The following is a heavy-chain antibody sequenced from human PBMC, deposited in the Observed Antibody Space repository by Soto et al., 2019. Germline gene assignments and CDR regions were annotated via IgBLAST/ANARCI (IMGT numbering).Heavy chain of an antibody. J-gene: IGHJ4*02. Sequence: QITLKESGPTLVKPTQTLTLTCTFSGFSLSTSGVGVGWIRQPPGKALEWLALIYWDDDKRYSPSLKSRLTITKDTSKNQVVITMTNMDPVDTATYYCAHSRVDDYGERFDYWGQGTLVTVSS. D-gene: IGHD4-17*01. CDR1: GFSLSTSGVG. CDR2: IYWDDDK. CDR3: AHSRVDDYGERFDY. V-gene: IGHV2-5*02.